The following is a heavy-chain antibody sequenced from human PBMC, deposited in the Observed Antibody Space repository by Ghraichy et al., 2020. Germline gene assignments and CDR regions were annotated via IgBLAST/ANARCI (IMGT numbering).Heavy chain of an antibody. J-gene: IGHJ2*01. CDR3: ARGIMATHRDWYFDL. Sequence: LSLTCAASGFTFSSYDMHWVHQPIGKGLEWVSVIGIAGDTYYPGSVKGRFTISRENAKNSLYLQMNSLRAGDTAMYYCARGIMATHRDWYFDLWGRGTLVTVSS. CDR2: IGIAGDT. D-gene: IGHD5-12*01. V-gene: IGHV3-13*01. CDR1: GFTFSSYD.